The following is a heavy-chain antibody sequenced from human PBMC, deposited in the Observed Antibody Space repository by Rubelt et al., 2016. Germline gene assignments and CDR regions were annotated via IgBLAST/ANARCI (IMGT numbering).Heavy chain of an antibody. CDR1: GASLSTTTYF. CDR3: ARLDGSGYLGIGY. D-gene: IGHD3-10*01. J-gene: IGHJ4*02. CDR2: IYYSGTT. Sequence: QLQLQESGPGLVKPSETLSLTCTVSGASLSTTTYFWGWIRQPPGKGLEWIATIYYSGTTYYNASLKSRVTISVDTSKSQCSRRLRSVTAADTAVYYCARLDGSGYLGIGYWSQGTLVTVSS. V-gene: IGHV4-39*01.